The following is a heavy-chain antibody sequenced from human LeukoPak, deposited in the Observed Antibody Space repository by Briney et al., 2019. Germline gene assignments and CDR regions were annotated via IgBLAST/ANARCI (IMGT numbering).Heavy chain of an antibody. CDR2: IWYDGSNK. CDR3: ARRPKLNDYRRNWFDP. CDR1: GFTFSSYG. Sequence: GGSLRLSCAASGFTFSSYGMHWVRQAPGKGLEWVAVIWYDGSNKYYADSVKGRFTISRDNSKNTLYLQMNSLRAEDTAVYYCARRPKLNDYRRNWFDPWGQGTLVTVSS. J-gene: IGHJ5*02. D-gene: IGHD4-11*01. V-gene: IGHV3-33*01.